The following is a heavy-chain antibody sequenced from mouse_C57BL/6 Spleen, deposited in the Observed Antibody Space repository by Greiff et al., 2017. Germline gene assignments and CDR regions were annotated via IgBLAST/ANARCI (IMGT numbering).Heavy chain of an antibody. D-gene: IGHD2-1*01. Sequence: VQLVESGAELAKPGASVKLSCKASGYTFTSYWMHWVKQRPVQGLEWIGYINPSSGYTKYNQKFKDKATLTADKSSSTAYMQLSSLTYEDSAVYYCANLNYDYAMDYWGQGTSVTVSS. V-gene: IGHV1-7*01. CDR3: ANLNYDYAMDY. J-gene: IGHJ4*01. CDR1: GYTFTSYW. CDR2: INPSSGYT.